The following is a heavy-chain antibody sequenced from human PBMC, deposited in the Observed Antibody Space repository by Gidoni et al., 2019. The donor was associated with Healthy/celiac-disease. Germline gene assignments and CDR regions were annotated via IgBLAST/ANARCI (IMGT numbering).Heavy chain of an antibody. V-gene: IGHV4-39*01. CDR1: GGSISSSSYY. CDR3: ARYVMRTGDY. Sequence: QLQLQESGPGLVKPSETLSITCTVSGGSISSSSYYWGWIRQPPGKGLEWIGSIYYSGSTYYNPSLKSRVTISVDTSKNQFSLKLSSVTAADTAVYYCARYVMRTGDYWGQGTLVTVSS. J-gene: IGHJ4*02. D-gene: IGHD7-27*01. CDR2: IYYSGST.